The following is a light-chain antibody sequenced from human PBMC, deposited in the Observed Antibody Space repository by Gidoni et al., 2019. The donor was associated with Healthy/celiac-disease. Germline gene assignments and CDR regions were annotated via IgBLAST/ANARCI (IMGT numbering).Light chain of an antibody. CDR3: AAWDDSLSGVV. Sequence: QSVLTQPPSASGTPGQRVTISCSGSSSNIGSNYVYWYQQLTGTAPKLLIYRNNQRPSGVPDRFSGSKSGTSASLAIRGLRSEDDADYYCAAWDDSLSGVVFGGGTKLTVL. CDR1: SSNIGSNY. V-gene: IGLV1-47*01. CDR2: RNN. J-gene: IGLJ2*01.